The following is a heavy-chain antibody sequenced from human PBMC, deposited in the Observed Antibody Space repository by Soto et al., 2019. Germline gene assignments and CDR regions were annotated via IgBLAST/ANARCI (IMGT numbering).Heavy chain of an antibody. V-gene: IGHV4-59*02. CDR3: ARGHGIYVRFDS. D-gene: IGHD3-10*02. CDR1: GGSVYDFY. Sequence: QVHLQESGPGRVKPSETLSLTCSVSGGSVYDFYRNWLRQTPGKGLEWIGNIYNNGRTNYNPSLKNRVTISIDTSKNQFSLHLSSVTTADTAMYFCARGHGIYVRFDSWGQGTLVSVSS. CDR2: IYNNGRT. J-gene: IGHJ4*02.